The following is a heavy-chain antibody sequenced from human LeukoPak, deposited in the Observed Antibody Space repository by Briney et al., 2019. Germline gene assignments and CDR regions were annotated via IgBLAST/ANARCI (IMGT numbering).Heavy chain of an antibody. CDR1: GFTFSSYA. D-gene: IGHD6-13*01. V-gene: IGHV3-23*01. J-gene: IGHJ4*02. CDR3: AREGYSSSWYYFDY. CDR2: ISGSGGST. Sequence: GGSLRLSCAASGFTFSSYAMSWVRQAPGKGLEWVSAISGSGGSTYYADSVKGRFTISRDNSKNTLYLQMNSPRAEDTAVYYCAREGYSSSWYYFDYWGQGTLVTVSS.